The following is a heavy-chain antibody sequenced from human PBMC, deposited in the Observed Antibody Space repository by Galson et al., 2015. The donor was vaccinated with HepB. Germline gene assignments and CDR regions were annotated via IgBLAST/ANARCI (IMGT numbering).Heavy chain of an antibody. V-gene: IGHV4-39*01. J-gene: IGHJ2*01. CDR2: IYHSGRT. D-gene: IGHD6-19*01. CDR1: GGSIRSSNSY. Sequence: ETLSLTCTVSGGSIRSSNSYWGWVRQPPGKGLEWIGSIYHSGRTFYNPSLKSRVTISVDASKNHLSPKVRSVTAADTAAYYCARQPYINGWLYWYFDLWGRGTQVSVSS. CDR3: ARQPYINGWLYWYFDL.